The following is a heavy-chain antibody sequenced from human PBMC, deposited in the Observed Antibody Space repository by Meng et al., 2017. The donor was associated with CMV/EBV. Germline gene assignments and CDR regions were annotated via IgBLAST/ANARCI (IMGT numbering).Heavy chain of an antibody. CDR3: ARGYCSSTSCSILFDY. CDR2: IIPILGIA. J-gene: IGHJ4*02. V-gene: IGHV1-69*02. CDR1: GGTFSSYT. D-gene: IGHD2-2*01. Sequence: SVKVSCKASGGTFSSYTISWMRQAPGQGLEWMGRIIPILGIANYAQKFQGRVTITADKSTSTAYMELSSLRSEDTAVYYCARGYCSSTSCSILFDYWGQGTLVTVSS.